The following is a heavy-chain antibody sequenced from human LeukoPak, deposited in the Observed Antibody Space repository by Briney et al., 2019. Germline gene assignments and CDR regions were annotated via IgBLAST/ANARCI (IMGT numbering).Heavy chain of an antibody. CDR2: IYYSGST. V-gene: IGHV4-39*01. Sequence: SETLSLTCTVSGGSISSSSYYWGWIRQPPGKGLEWIGSIYYSGSTYYNPSLKSRVTISVDTSKNQFSLKLSSVTAADTAVYYCARHVGPPALLGLFDYWGQGTLVTVSS. D-gene: IGHD1-26*01. CDR3: ARHVGPPALLGLFDY. J-gene: IGHJ4*02. CDR1: GGSISSSSYY.